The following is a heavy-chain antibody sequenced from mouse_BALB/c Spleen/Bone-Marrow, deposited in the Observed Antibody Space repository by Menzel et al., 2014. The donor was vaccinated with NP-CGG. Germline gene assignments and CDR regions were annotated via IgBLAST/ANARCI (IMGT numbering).Heavy chain of an antibody. D-gene: IGHD2-10*02. Sequence: LVESGAELVRPGSSVKISCKASGYPFXSYWMNWVKQRPGQGLEWIGQIYPGDGETNYNGKFKGNATLTADKSSSTAYMQLISLTSEDSAVYFCARKYGDYWGKGTTLTVSP. V-gene: IGHV1-80*01. CDR1: GYPFXSYW. CDR3: ARKYGDY. J-gene: IGHJ2*01. CDR2: IYPGDGET.